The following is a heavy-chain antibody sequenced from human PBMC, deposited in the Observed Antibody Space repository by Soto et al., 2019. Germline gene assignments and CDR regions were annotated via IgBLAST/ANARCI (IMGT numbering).Heavy chain of an antibody. Sequence: EVQLLDSGGGLVQPGGSLRLSCAASGFTFSNYVMKWVRQAPGKGLDWVSAISASGGSTYYADSVKGRFTISRDNSKNTLYLQMSSLRAEDTSGYYCAKGPLGSGYDLSYWRQVTLVTVSS. J-gene: IGHJ4*02. CDR1: GFTFSNYV. CDR2: ISASGGST. CDR3: AKGPLGSGYDLSY. D-gene: IGHD5-12*01. V-gene: IGHV3-23*01.